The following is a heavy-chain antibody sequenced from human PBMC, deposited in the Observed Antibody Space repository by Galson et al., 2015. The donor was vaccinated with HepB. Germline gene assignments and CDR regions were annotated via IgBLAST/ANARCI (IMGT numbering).Heavy chain of an antibody. V-gene: IGHV1-24*01. CDR1: GYTLTELS. CDR3: ATGERAYSSGCLDY. D-gene: IGHD6-19*01. J-gene: IGHJ4*02. Sequence: SCKVSGYTLTELSMHWVRQAPGKGLEWMGGFDPEDGETIYAQKFQGRVTMTEDTSTDTAYMELSSLRSEDTAVYYCATGERAYSSGCLDYWGQGTLVTVSS. CDR2: FDPEDGET.